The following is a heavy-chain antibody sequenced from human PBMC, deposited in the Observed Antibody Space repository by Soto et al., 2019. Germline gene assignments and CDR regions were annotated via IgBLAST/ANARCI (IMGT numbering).Heavy chain of an antibody. CDR1: GFTFSSYA. V-gene: IGHV3-23*01. CDR3: AKLAQDIVVVVAATDYYYYYMDV. CDR2: ISGSGGST. D-gene: IGHD2-15*01. J-gene: IGHJ6*03. Sequence: EVQLLESGGGLVQPGGSLRLSCAASGFTFSSYAMSWVRQAPGKGLEWVSAISGSGGSTYYADSVKGRFTISRDNSKNTLYLQMNSLRAEDTAVYYCAKLAQDIVVVVAATDYYYYYMDVWGEGTTVTVSS.